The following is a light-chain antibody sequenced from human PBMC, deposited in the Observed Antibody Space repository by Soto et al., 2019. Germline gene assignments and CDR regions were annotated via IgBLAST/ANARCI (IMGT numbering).Light chain of an antibody. CDR2: GNS. CDR3: QSYDSSLSDLV. J-gene: IGLJ2*01. CDR1: SSNIGAGYD. Sequence: QSVLTQPPSVSGAPGQRVTISRTGSSSNIGAGYDVHWYQQLPGTAPKLLIYGNSSRPSGVPDRFSGSKSGTSASLAITGLQAEDEADYYCQSYDSSLSDLVFGGGTKLTVL. V-gene: IGLV1-40*01.